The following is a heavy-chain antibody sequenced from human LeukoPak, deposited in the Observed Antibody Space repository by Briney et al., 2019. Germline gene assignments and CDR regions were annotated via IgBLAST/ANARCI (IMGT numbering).Heavy chain of an antibody. CDR1: GFTFSNYA. D-gene: IGHD4-17*01. CDR2: ISAGGGVT. Sequence: GGSLRLSCAVSGFTFSNYAMVWVRQAPGKGLDWVSSISAGGGVTSNADSVKGRFTISRDNSKNTLYLQMNSLRAEDTAMYYCAKAARTTVTYSFDSWGQGTLVTVSS. V-gene: IGHV3-23*01. CDR3: AKAARTTVTYSFDS. J-gene: IGHJ4*02.